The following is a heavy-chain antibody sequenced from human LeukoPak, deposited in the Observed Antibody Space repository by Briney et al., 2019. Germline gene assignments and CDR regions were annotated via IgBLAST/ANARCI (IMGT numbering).Heavy chain of an antibody. CDR1: GYSFTNYW. V-gene: IGHV5-51*01. CDR2: IYPGDSDT. J-gene: IGHJ4*02. D-gene: IGHD2-15*01. CDR3: ARLEWGVVAATNHFDY. Sequence: GESLKISCKGSGYSFTNYWIGWVRQMPGKGLEWMGIIYPGDSDTRYSPSFQGRVTISADKSISTAYLQWSSLKASDTAMYYCARLEWGVVAATNHFDYWGQGTLVTVSS.